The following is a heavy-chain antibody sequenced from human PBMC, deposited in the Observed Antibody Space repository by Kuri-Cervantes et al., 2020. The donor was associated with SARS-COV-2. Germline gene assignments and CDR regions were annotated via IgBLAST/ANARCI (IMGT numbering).Heavy chain of an antibody. CDR3: VEEGSDMTTVTPGAFDI. V-gene: IGHV1-69*05. D-gene: IGHD4-17*01. CDR2: IIPIFGTA. CDR1: GGTFSSYA. Sequence: SVKVSCKASGGTFSSYAISWVRQAPGQGLEWMGGIIPIFGTANYAQKFQGRVTITTDESTSTAYMELSSLRSEDTAVYYCVEEGSDMTTVTPGAFDIWGQGTMVTVSS. J-gene: IGHJ3*02.